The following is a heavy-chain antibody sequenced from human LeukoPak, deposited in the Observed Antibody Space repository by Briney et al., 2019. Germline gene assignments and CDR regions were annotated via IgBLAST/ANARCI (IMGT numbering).Heavy chain of an antibody. V-gene: IGHV3-30-3*01. CDR2: ISYDGSNK. CDR3: AGGRGIQLWLVPTDY. CDR1: GFTFSSYA. Sequence: HSGGSLRLSCAASGFTFSSYAMHWVRQAPGKGLEWVAVISYDGSNKYYADSVKGRFTISRDNSKNTLYLQMNSLRAEDTAVYYCAGGRGIQLWLVPTDYWGQGTLVTVSS. J-gene: IGHJ4*02. D-gene: IGHD5-18*01.